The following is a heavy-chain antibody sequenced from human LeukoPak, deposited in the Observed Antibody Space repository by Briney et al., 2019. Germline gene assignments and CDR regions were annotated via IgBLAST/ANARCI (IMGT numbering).Heavy chain of an antibody. CDR1: GGTFSSYA. Sequence: SVKVSCKASGGTFSSYAISWVRQAPGQGPEWMGGIIPIFGTANYAQKFQGRVTITADESTSTAYMELSSPRSEDTAVYYCARGGYCSGGSCYSFDYWGQGTLVTVSS. CDR3: ARGGYCSGGSCYSFDY. CDR2: IIPIFGTA. J-gene: IGHJ4*02. D-gene: IGHD2-15*01. V-gene: IGHV1-69*13.